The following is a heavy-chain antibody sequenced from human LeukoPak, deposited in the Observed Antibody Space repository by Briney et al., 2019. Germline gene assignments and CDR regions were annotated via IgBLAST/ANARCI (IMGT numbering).Heavy chain of an antibody. CDR2: LSGSGDNT. CDR1: GFTFRNYA. J-gene: IGHJ4*02. D-gene: IGHD3-10*01. V-gene: IGHV3-23*01. Sequence: GVSLRLSCAGSGFTFRNYAMNWVRQAPGKGLEWVSGLSGSGDNTSYTDSVKGRFTISRDNSRNTLYLQMNSLRAEDTAIYYCARDPNRSGPDFDCWGQGTLVIVSS. CDR3: ARDPNRSGPDFDC.